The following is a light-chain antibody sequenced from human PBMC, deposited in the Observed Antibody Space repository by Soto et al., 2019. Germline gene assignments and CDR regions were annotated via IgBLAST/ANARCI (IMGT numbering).Light chain of an antibody. J-gene: IGKJ1*01. CDR1: QSISSW. CDR3: QQYNFYYRP. CDR2: DAS. Sequence: EIQMTQSPSTLSASVGDRVTITCRASQSISSWLAWYQQKPGKAPKLLIYDASSLEGGFPSRFSGSGTGTEITLSTSSLLPDDIATHEGQQYNFYYRPYGPGTKVEIK. V-gene: IGKV1-5*01.